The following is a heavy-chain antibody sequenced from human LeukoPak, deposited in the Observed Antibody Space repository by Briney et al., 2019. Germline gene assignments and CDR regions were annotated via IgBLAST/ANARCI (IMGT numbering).Heavy chain of an antibody. V-gene: IGHV3-66*04. J-gene: IGHJ4*02. D-gene: IGHD5-12*01. CDR3: ARRPGGYDWRALDF. CDR2: IYSDGST. CDR1: GFTVGHNY. Sequence: PGGSLRLSCAASGFTVGHNYMNWVRHAPGKGLEWVSVIYSDGSTYYADSVKGRFTISRDNSMNTLYLQMNSLRAEDTAVYYCARRPGGYDWRALDFWGQGILVTVSS.